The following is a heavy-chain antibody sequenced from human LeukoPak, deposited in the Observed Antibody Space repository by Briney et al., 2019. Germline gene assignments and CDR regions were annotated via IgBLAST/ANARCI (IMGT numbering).Heavy chain of an antibody. Sequence: SETLSLTCTVSGGSISSSRYYWGWIRQPPGKGLEWIGGIYYSGSTYYNPSLKSRVTISVDTPKNQFSLKLSSVTAADTAVYYCARDSGAYYYGSGDFDYWGQGTLVTVSS. D-gene: IGHD3-10*01. J-gene: IGHJ4*02. CDR2: IYYSGST. CDR3: ARDSGAYYYGSGDFDY. CDR1: GGSISSSRYY. V-gene: IGHV4-39*07.